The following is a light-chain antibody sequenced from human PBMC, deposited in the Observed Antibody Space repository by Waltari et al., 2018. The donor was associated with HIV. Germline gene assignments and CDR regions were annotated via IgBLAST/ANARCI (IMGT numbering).Light chain of an antibody. CDR2: KDS. J-gene: IGLJ2*01. CDR1: ALSTQY. Sequence: SYELTQPPSLSVSPGQPARNTCPGDALSTQYGYWYQQKPGQAPVLVIYKDSERSSGIPERFSGSSSGTTVTLTISGAQAEDEAAYFCQSTDRSGSYIIFGGGTKLTVL. CDR3: QSTDRSGSYII. V-gene: IGLV3-25*03.